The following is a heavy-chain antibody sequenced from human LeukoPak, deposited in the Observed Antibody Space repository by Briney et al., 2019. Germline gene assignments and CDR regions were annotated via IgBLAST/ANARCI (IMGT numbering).Heavy chain of an antibody. D-gene: IGHD3-3*01. CDR1: GFTFSSYG. CDR2: IRYDGSNK. V-gene: IGHV3-30*02. Sequence: GGSLRLSCAASGFTFSSYGMHWVRQAPGKGLEWVAFIRYDGSNKYYADSVKGRFTISRDNSKNTLYLQMNSLRAEDTAVYYCAREGYDFWLYYYYYMDVWGKGTTVTVSS. CDR3: AREGYDFWLYYYYYMDV. J-gene: IGHJ6*03.